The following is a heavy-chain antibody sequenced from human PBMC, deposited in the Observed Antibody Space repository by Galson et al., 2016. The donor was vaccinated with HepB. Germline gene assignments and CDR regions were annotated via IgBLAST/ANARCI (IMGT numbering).Heavy chain of an antibody. CDR3: TKAVLGSTWYLNWFDP. V-gene: IGHV3-9*01. CDR1: GFTFSEFA. D-gene: IGHD6-13*01. J-gene: IGHJ5*02. CDR2: ISPDGVDM. Sequence: SLRLSCAASGFTFSEFAMYWVRHRQAPQTGLEWVSGISPDGVDMGHAESVKGRFTISRDNAKKSLYLEMNSLRTEDTALYFCTKAVLGSTWYLNWFDPWGQGTLVTVSS.